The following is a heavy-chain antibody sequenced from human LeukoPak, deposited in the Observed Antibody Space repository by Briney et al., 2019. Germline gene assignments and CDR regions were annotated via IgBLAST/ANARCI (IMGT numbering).Heavy chain of an antibody. CDR1: GFTFSTYW. D-gene: IGHD5-24*01. J-gene: IGHJ5*02. Sequence: PGGSLRLSCAASGFTFSTYWMHWVRQAPGKGLLWVSRINSDGSIINYADSVKGRFTISRDNAKNTLYLQMNGLRAEDTAVYYCVRAHSTQRSLFGHWGPGTLVTVSS. V-gene: IGHV3-74*01. CDR2: INSDGSII. CDR3: VRAHSTQRSLFGH.